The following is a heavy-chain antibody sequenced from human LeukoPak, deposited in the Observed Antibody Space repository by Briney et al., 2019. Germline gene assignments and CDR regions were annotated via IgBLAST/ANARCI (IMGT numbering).Heavy chain of an antibody. Sequence: SETLSLTCAVSGGSISSSNWWSWVRQPPGKGLEWIGEIYQSGTTNYNPSLKSRVTISVDKSKNQISLKLNTVTVADTALYYCARVYCSGGVCWSTAGFDYWGQGTPVTVSS. D-gene: IGHD2-8*02. CDR3: ARVYCSGGVCWSTAGFDY. V-gene: IGHV4-4*02. CDR2: IYQSGTT. CDR1: GGSISSSNW. J-gene: IGHJ4*02.